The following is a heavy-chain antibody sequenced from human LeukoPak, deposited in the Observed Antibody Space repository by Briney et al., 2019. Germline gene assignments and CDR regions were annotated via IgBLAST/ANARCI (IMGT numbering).Heavy chain of an antibody. D-gene: IGHD2-15*01. CDR1: GFTFSSYS. CDR2: ISSSSSTI. Sequence: GGSLRLSCAASGFTFSSYSMNWVRQAPGKGLEWVSYISSSSSTIYYADSVKGRFTISRDNAKNSLYLQMNSLRAEDTAVYYCATDCSGGSCYPISDYWGQGTLVTVSS. V-gene: IGHV3-48*01. J-gene: IGHJ4*02. CDR3: ATDCSGGSCYPISDY.